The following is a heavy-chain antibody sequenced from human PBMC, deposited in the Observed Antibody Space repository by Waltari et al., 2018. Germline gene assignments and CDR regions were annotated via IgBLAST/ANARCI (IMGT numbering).Heavy chain of an antibody. CDR3: ARDLGEEDSYYYYGMDV. CDR2: LIPIFGTA. D-gene: IGHD3-16*01. Sequence: QVQLVQSGAEVMKPGSSVKVSCRASAGHFSTSATSCVRQAPGQGLEWMGGLIPIFGTANYAQKFQGRVTITADESTSTAYMELSSLRSEDTAVYYCARDLGEEDSYYYYGMDVWGQGTTVTVSS. J-gene: IGHJ6*02. CDR1: AGHFSTSA. V-gene: IGHV1-69*01.